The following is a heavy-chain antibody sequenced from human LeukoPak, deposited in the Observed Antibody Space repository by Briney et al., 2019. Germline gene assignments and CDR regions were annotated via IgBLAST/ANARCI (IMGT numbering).Heavy chain of an antibody. D-gene: IGHD3-9*01. CDR1: GGSFSGYY. V-gene: IGHV4-34*01. J-gene: IGHJ3*02. CDR3: ATGGDILTVYYSDAFDI. CDR2: INHSGST. Sequence: PSETLSLTCAVYGGSFSGYYWSWIRQPPGKGLEWIGEINHSGSTNYNPSLKSRVNISEDTSKNQFFLKLSSVTAADTAVYYCATGGDILTVYYSDAFDIWGQGTMVTVSS.